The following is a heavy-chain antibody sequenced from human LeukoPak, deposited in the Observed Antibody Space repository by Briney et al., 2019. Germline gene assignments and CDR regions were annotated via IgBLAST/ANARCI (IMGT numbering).Heavy chain of an antibody. J-gene: IGHJ4*02. Sequence: SETLSLTCTVSGGSISSSSYYWGWIRQPPGKGLGWIGSIYYSGSTYYNPSLKSRVTISVDTSKNQFSLKLSSVTAADTAVYCCARELYGSGSYYINYWGQGTLVTVSS. V-gene: IGHV4-39*07. CDR2: IYYSGST. D-gene: IGHD3-10*01. CDR3: ARELYGSGSYYINY. CDR1: GGSISSSSYY.